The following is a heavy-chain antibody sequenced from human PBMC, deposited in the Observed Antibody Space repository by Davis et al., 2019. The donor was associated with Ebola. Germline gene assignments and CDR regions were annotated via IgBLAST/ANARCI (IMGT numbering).Heavy chain of an antibody. CDR3: ARDGFIAADWFDP. CDR1: GFTFSDYY. V-gene: IGHV3-11*01. J-gene: IGHJ5*02. Sequence: GESLKISCAASGFTFSDYYMSWIRQAPGKGLEWISYISGSGGTIYYADSVKGRFTISRDNAKNSLYLQMDSLRAEDTAAYYCARDGFIAADWFDPWGQGTLVTVSS. D-gene: IGHD6-13*01. CDR2: ISGSGGTI.